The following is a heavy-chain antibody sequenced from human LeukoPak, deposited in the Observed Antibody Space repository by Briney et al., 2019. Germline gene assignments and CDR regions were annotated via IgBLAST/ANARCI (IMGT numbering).Heavy chain of an antibody. V-gene: IGHV3-11*04. J-gene: IGHJ2*01. Sequence: GGSLRLSCAASGFTFGDSYMAWIRQPPGKGLEWISYITGLSRTIYYADSVRGRFTISRDNGKNSLYLQMNSLRAEDTAVYYCARDRFDNRRGGAGYFDLWGRGTLVAVSS. CDR2: ITGLSRTI. D-gene: IGHD3-22*01. CDR1: GFTFGDSY. CDR3: ARDRFDNRRGGAGYFDL.